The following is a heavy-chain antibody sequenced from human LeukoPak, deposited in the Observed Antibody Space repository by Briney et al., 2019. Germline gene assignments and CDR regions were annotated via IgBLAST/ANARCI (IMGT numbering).Heavy chain of an antibody. V-gene: IGHV5-51*01. Sequence: GESLKISCKGSGYSFTSYWIGWVRQMPGKGLEWMGIIYPGDSDTRYGPSFQGQVTISADKSISTAYLQWSSLKASDTAMYYCARSGSSSYMSLVYYFDYWGQGTLVTASS. J-gene: IGHJ4*02. D-gene: IGHD6-13*01. CDR2: IYPGDSDT. CDR1: GYSFTSYW. CDR3: ARSGSSSYMSLVYYFDY.